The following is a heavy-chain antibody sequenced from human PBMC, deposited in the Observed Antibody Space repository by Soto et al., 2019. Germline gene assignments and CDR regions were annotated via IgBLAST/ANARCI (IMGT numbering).Heavy chain of an antibody. Sequence: ASVKVSCKASRYTFTGYYMHWVRQAPGQGLEWMGWINPNSGGTNYAQKFQGWVTMTRDTSISTAYMELSRLRSDDTAVYYCARPVAGNVNDAFDIWGQGTMVTVSS. CDR2: INPNSGGT. J-gene: IGHJ3*02. V-gene: IGHV1-2*04. D-gene: IGHD6-19*01. CDR1: RYTFTGYY. CDR3: ARPVAGNVNDAFDI.